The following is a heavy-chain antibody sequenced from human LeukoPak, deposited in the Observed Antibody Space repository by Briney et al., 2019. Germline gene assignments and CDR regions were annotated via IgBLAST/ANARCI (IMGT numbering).Heavy chain of an antibody. CDR1: GGSISSYY. J-gene: IGHJ6*03. D-gene: IGHD3-10*01. Sequence: PSETLSLTCTVSGGSISSYYWNWIRQPPGKGLEWIGYIYYSGTTNSNPALKSRVTMSVDSSKKQFSLTLSSVTAADTAVYYCARAASGDAVDYYGSGRRFYSYYMDVWGKGTTVTISS. V-gene: IGHV4-59*12. CDR3: ARAASGDAVDYYGSGRRFYSYYMDV. CDR2: IYYSGTT.